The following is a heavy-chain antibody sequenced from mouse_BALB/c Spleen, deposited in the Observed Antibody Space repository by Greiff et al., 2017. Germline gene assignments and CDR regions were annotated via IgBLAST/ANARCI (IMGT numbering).Heavy chain of an antibody. CDR2: INPSSGYT. V-gene: IGHV1-4*02. CDR1: GYTFTSYT. CDR3: ARLRYYAMDY. J-gene: IGHJ4*01. Sequence: QVQLKESAAELARPGASVKMSCKASGYTFTSYTMHWVKQRPGQGLEWIGYINPSSGYTEYNQKFKDKTTLTADKSSSTAYMQLSSLTSEDSAVYYCARLRYYAMDYWGQGTSVTVSS.